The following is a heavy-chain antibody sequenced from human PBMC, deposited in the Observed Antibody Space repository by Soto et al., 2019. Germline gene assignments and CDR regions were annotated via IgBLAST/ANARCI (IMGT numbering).Heavy chain of an antibody. CDR1: GGTFSSYA. J-gene: IGHJ6*02. Sequence: ASVKVSCKASGGTFSSYAISWVRQAHEQGLEWMGGIIPIFGTANYAQKFQGRVTITADESTSTAYMELSSLRSEDTAVYYCARRNGPYYYDSSGYPPHGMDVWGQGTTVTVSS. CDR2: IIPIFGTA. CDR3: ARRNGPYYYDSSGYPPHGMDV. D-gene: IGHD3-22*01. V-gene: IGHV1-69*13.